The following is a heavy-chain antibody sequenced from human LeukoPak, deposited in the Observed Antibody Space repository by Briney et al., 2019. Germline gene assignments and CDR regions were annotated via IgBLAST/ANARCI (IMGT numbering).Heavy chain of an antibody. V-gene: IGHV3-48*03. CDR1: GFTFSSYE. CDR3: ASGRNYYDSSAAAFDI. CDR2: ISSSGSTI. J-gene: IGHJ3*02. D-gene: IGHD3-22*01. Sequence: GGSLRLSCAASGFTFSSYEMNWVRQAPGKGLDWVSYISSSGSTIYYADSVKGRFTISRDNAKNSLYLQMNSLRAEDTAVYYRASGRNYYDSSAAAFDIWGQRTMVTVSS.